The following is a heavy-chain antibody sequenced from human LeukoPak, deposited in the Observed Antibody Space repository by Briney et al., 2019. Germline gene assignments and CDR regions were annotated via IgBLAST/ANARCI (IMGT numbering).Heavy chain of an antibody. Sequence: PSETLSLTCTVSGGSISSGGYYWSWIRQHPGKGLEWIGYIYYSGSTYYNPSLKSRVTISVDTSKNQFSLKLSSVTAADTAVYYCARWDCSSTSCPFDYWGQGTLVTVSS. D-gene: IGHD2-2*01. V-gene: IGHV4-31*03. CDR3: ARWDCSSTSCPFDY. CDR1: GGSISSGGYY. CDR2: IYYSGST. J-gene: IGHJ4*02.